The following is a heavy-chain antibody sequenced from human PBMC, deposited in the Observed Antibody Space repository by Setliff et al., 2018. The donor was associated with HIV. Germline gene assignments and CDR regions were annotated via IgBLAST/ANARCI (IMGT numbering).Heavy chain of an antibody. D-gene: IGHD1-26*01. J-gene: IGHJ6*03. CDR2: IIGIFDTP. CDR1: GGTLSSYV. V-gene: IGHV1-69*13. CDR3: ARGTPGGTIWNYYSYMDL. Sequence: ASVKVSCKASGGTLSSYVVSWVRQAPGQGLEWMGGIIGIFDTPKYAQKFQGRVTITADESNNTAYMELRSLRSEDTAVYYCARGTPGGTIWNYYSYMDLWGKGTTVTVS.